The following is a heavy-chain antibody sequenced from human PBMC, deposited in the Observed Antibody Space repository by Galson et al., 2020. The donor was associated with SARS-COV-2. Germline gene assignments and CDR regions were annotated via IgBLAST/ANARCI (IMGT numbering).Heavy chain of an antibody. V-gene: IGHV3-74*01. J-gene: IGHJ4*02. CDR1: GFSLSSYW. D-gene: IGHD1-26*01. Sequence: GESLKISCAASGFSLSSYWMHWVRQAPGKGLVWVSRLHSDGSTENYADSVKGRFTISRDNAKNTLYLQMDSLRAEDTAVYYCARGVGTDYWGQGALVTVSS. CDR3: ARGVGTDY. CDR2: LHSDGSTE.